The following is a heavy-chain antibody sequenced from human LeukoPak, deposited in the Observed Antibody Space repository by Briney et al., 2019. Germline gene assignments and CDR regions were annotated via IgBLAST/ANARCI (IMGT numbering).Heavy chain of an antibody. CDR3: ARAGSITMVRGVIKGGFDY. CDR2: ISAYNGNT. J-gene: IGHJ4*02. CDR1: GYTFTSYG. D-gene: IGHD3-10*01. Sequence: GASVKVSCKASGYTFTSYGISWVRQAPGQGLEWMGWISAYNGNTNYAQKLRGRVTMTTDTSTSTAYMELRSLRSDDTAVYYCARAGSITMVRGVIKGGFDYWGQGTLVTVSS. V-gene: IGHV1-18*01.